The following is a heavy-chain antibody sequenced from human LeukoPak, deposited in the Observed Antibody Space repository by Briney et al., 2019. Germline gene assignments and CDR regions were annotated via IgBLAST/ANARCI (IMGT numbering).Heavy chain of an antibody. CDR3: ARDIGVSQFDY. J-gene: IGHJ4*02. CDR1: GYSFTSYG. CDR2: ISGYNGRT. Sequence: GASVKVSCKTSGYSFTSYGISWVRQAPGQGLEWLGWISGYNGRTDYSQKLQGRVTMTTVTSTSTAYMELRSLTSDDTAMYYCARDIGVSQFDYWGQGTLVTVSS. D-gene: IGHD3-10*01. V-gene: IGHV1-18*01.